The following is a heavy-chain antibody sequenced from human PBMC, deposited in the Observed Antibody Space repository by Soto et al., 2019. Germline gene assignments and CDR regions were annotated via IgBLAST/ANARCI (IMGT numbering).Heavy chain of an antibody. V-gene: IGHV3-30*18. CDR2: ISYDGSNK. D-gene: IGHD3-22*01. CDR3: AKEIISYIWVHSSGSYYPGNY. J-gene: IGHJ4*02. Sequence: PEGSLRLSCAASGFTFSSYGMHWVRQAPGKGLEWVAVISYDGSNKYYADSVKGRFTISRDNSKNTLYLQMNSLRAEDTAVYYCAKEIISYIWVHSSGSYYPGNYWGQGTLVTVSS. CDR1: GFTFSSYG.